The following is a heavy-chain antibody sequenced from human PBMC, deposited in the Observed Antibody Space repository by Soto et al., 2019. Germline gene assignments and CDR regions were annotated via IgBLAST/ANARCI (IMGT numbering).Heavy chain of an antibody. J-gene: IGHJ5*02. CDR1: GGSFSGYY. Sequence: PAETLSLTCAVHGGSFSGYYWSWIRQPPGKGLEWIGEINHSGSTNYNPSLKSRVTISVDTSKNQFSLKLSSVTAADTAVYYCARFGVRFLEWLLSWRGVGRTSNWFDPWGQGTLVTVSS. CDR2: INHSGST. D-gene: IGHD3-3*01. CDR3: ARFGVRFLEWLLSWRGVGRTSNWFDP. V-gene: IGHV4-34*01.